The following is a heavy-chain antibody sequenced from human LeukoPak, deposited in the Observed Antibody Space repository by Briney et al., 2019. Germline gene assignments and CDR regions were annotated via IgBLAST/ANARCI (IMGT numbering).Heavy chain of an antibody. CDR1: GASISGFY. CDR2: IYYSGST. CDR3: AIDPAEGYFDY. V-gene: IGHV4-59*01. Sequence: SETLSLTCTVSGASISGFYWGWIRQPPGKGLEWIGYIYYSGSTNYNPSLKSRVTISVDTSKNQFSLKLSSVTAADTAVYYCAIDPAEGYFDYWGQGTLVTVSS. J-gene: IGHJ4*02.